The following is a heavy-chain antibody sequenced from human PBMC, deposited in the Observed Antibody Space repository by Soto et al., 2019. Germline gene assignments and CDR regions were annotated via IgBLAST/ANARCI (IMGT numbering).Heavy chain of an antibody. Sequence: SETLSLTCTVSGGSISSYYWSWIRQPPGKGLEWIGYIYYSGSTNYNPSLKSRVTISVDTSKNQFSLKLSSVTAADTAAYYCAGSSWDYYDSSGYYSNWFDPWGQGTLVTVSS. V-gene: IGHV4-59*01. CDR1: GGSISSYY. CDR3: AGSSWDYYDSSGYYSNWFDP. D-gene: IGHD3-22*01. CDR2: IYYSGST. J-gene: IGHJ5*02.